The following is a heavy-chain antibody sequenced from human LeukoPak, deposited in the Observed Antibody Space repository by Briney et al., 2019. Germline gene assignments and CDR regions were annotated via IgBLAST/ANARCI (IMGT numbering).Heavy chain of an antibody. D-gene: IGHD3-22*01. V-gene: IGHV4-34*01. CDR1: GGSFSGYY. J-gene: IGHJ1*01. CDR2: INHSGST. Sequence: PSETLSLTCAVYGGSFSGYYWSWFRRPPGKGLEWIGEINHSGSTDYNPSLKSRVTISVDTSKNQVSLKLSSVTAADTAVYYCAHSSDYQQYWGQGTLVTVSS. CDR3: AHSSDYQQY.